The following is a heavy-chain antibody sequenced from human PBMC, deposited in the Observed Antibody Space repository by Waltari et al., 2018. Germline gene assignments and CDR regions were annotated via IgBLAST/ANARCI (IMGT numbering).Heavy chain of an antibody. CDR1: GGTFSSYA. J-gene: IGHJ4*02. CDR3: ARHPKYSYGSNFDY. Sequence: QVQLVQSGAEVKKPGSSVKVSCKASGGTFSSYAISWVRQAPGQGLEWMGGIIPIFGTANYAQKCQGRVTITADESTSTAYMELSSLRSEDTAVYYCARHPKYSYGSNFDYWGQGTLVTVSS. V-gene: IGHV1-69*01. CDR2: IIPIFGTA. D-gene: IGHD5-18*01.